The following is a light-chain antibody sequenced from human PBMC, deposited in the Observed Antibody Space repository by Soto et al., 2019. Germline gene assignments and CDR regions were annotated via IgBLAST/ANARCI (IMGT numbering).Light chain of an antibody. J-gene: IGLJ1*01. CDR2: EHY. CDR3: GTWYSSLTTFV. Sequence: QSVLTQPPSVSAAPGQTVTISCSGSSSDIGRNYVSWYKHLPRTTPKLLIYEHYKRPSRIPDRFSGSKSGTSATPGITGVLPGDEADYYCGTWYSSLTTFVFGTGTKLTVL. CDR1: SSDIGRNY. V-gene: IGLV1-51*02.